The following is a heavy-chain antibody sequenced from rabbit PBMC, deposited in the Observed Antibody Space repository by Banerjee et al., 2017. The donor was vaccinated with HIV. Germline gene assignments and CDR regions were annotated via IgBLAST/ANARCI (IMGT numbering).Heavy chain of an antibody. CDR3: ARDSLDYVAWGYAPYNL. CDR2: IYAGSSGNT. D-gene: IGHD3-1*01. CDR1: GFSFSSSYY. V-gene: IGHV1S40*01. J-gene: IGHJ4*01. Sequence: QSLEESGGDLVKPGASLTLTCTASGFSFSSSYYMCWVRQAPGKGLEWIACIYAGSSGNTYYASWAKGRFTISKTSSTTVTLQMTSLTAADTTTYFCARDSLDYVAWGYAPYNLWGPGTLVTVS.